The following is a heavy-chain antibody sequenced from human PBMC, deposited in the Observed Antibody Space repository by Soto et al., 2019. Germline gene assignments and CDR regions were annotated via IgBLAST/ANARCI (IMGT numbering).Heavy chain of an antibody. Sequence: EVQLVESGGGLVQPGGSLRLSCAASGFTFSSYWMHWVRQAPGEGLVWVSRINSDGSTTTYADSVKGRFTISRDNAKNTLYLQMNSLRAEDTAVYYCASVGYGDYHFDHWGQGALVPVSS. D-gene: IGHD4-17*01. J-gene: IGHJ4*02. V-gene: IGHV3-74*01. CDR1: GFTFSSYW. CDR3: ASVGYGDYHFDH. CDR2: INSDGSTT.